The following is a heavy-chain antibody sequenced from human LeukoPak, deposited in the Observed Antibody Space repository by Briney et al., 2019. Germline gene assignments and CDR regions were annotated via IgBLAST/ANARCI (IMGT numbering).Heavy chain of an antibody. CDR3: AREVITMVRGARVDY. V-gene: IGHV4-30-4*01. CDR2: IYCSGSI. D-gene: IGHD3-10*01. CDR1: GGSISSGDYY. J-gene: IGHJ4*02. Sequence: PSETLSLTCTVSGGSISSGDYYWSWIRQPPGKGLEWIGYIYCSGSIYYNPSLKSRVTISVDTSKNQFSLKLSSVTAADTAVYYCAREVITMVRGARVDYWGQGTLVTVSS.